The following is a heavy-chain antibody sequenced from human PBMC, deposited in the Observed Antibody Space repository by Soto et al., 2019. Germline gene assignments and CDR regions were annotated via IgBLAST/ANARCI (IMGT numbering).Heavy chain of an antibody. D-gene: IGHD3-3*01. CDR1: GGTFSGYG. CDR2: VIPILAST. J-gene: IGHJ4*02. V-gene: IGHV1-69*01. Sequence: QVQLVQSGAEVKKPGSSVKVSCKASGGTFSGYGISWVRQAPGQGLEWMGGVIPILASTYYAQDFQGRITIPADESTSTVYMELRRLRSDDTAVYYCARGAGIFGVVAFDSWGQGTLVTVSS. CDR3: ARGAGIFGVVAFDS.